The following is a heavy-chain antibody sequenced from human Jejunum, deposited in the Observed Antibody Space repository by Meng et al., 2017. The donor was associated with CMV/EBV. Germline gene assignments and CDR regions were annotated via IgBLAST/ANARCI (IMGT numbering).Heavy chain of an antibody. CDR3: AKEGKTGRPGEYYTDGPSDS. CDR2: IISMYGPA. CDR1: YA. J-gene: IGHJ5*01. Sequence: YAMCWVRQAPGQGLEWMGEIISMYGPANYAEKFQDRLTITADKSTNTAYMELTGLTFEDTAVYYCAKEGKTGRPGEYYTDGPSDSWGQGTLVTVSS. V-gene: IGHV1-69*06. D-gene: IGHD3-16*01.